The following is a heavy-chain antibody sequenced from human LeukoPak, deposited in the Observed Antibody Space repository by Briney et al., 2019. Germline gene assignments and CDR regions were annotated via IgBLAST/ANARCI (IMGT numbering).Heavy chain of an antibody. CDR2: ISYDGSNK. Sequence: QPGGSLRLSCAASGFTFRSFAMYWARQAPGKGLEWVADISYDGSNKNSADSVKGRFTVSRDNSKDTLFLQMNSLRAEDTAVYYCARWVYATTGIDNGFDSWGQGTLVTVSS. J-gene: IGHJ4*02. D-gene: IGHD1-1*01. V-gene: IGHV3-30*04. CDR3: ARWVYATTGIDNGFDS. CDR1: GFTFRSFA.